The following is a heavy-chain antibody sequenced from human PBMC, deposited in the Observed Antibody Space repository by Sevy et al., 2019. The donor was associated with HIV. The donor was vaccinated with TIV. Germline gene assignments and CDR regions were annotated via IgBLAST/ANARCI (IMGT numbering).Heavy chain of an antibody. D-gene: IGHD3-10*01. CDR1: GFTFSDFY. Sequence: GGSLRLSCAASGFTFSDFYMTWIRQTPGRGLECLSYISSSDPTNGNTIYYADSVKGRFTISRDNAKKALYLQMNSLRAEDTAVYYCAREGSLRYLDLWGRGTLVTVSS. CDR2: ISSSDPTNGNTI. V-gene: IGHV3-11*01. J-gene: IGHJ2*01. CDR3: AREGSLRYLDL.